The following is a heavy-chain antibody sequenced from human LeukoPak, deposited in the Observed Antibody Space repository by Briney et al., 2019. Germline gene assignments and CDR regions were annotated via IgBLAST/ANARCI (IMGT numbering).Heavy chain of an antibody. Sequence: GGSLRLSCAASGFTFSSYSMNWVRQAPGKGLEWVSSISSSSSYIYYADSVKGRFTISRDNAKDSLYLQMNSLRAEDTAVYYCARFGPIDAFDIWGQGTMVTVSS. V-gene: IGHV3-21*01. CDR2: ISSSSSYI. CDR1: GFTFSSYS. J-gene: IGHJ3*02. CDR3: ARFGPIDAFDI. D-gene: IGHD3-16*01.